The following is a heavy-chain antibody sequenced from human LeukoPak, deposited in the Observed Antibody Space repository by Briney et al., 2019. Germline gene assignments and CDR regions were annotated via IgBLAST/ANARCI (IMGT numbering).Heavy chain of an antibody. D-gene: IGHD3-10*01. Sequence: GGSLRLFCAASGLTFSSYWMHWVRQVTGKGLVWVSRINSDGSSTSYADSVKGRFTISRDNAKNTLYVQMNSLRAEDTAVYYCSTGSGHAFDIWGRGTMVTVSS. J-gene: IGHJ3*02. CDR3: STGSGHAFDI. CDR1: GLTFSSYW. V-gene: IGHV3-74*01. CDR2: INSDGSST.